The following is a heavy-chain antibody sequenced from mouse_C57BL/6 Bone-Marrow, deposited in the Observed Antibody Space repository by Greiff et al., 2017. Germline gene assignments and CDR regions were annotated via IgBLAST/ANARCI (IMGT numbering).Heavy chain of an antibody. V-gene: IGHV14-4*01. Sequence: EVQLQQSGAELVRPGASVKLSCTASGFNIKDDYMHWVKQRPEQGLEWIGWIDPENGDTEYASKFQGKATITADTSSNTAYLQLSSLTSEDTAVYYCTTPCYYGSSHPRAYWGQGTSVTVSS. D-gene: IGHD1-1*01. J-gene: IGHJ4*01. CDR3: TTPCYYGSSHPRAY. CDR1: GFNIKDDY. CDR2: IDPENGDT.